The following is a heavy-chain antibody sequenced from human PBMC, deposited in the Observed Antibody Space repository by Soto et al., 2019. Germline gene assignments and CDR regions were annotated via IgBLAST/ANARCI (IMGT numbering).Heavy chain of an antibody. CDR2: INWNGGST. J-gene: IGHJ4*02. CDR3: ARDLGYYYDSSGYYDLGY. V-gene: IGHV3-20*04. CDR1: GFTFDDYG. D-gene: IGHD3-22*01. Sequence: GGSLRLSCAASGFTFDDYGMSWVRQATGKGLEWVSGINWNGGSTGYADSVKGRFTISRDNAKNSLYLQMNSLRAEDTAVYYCARDLGYYYDSSGYYDLGYWGQGTLVTVSS.